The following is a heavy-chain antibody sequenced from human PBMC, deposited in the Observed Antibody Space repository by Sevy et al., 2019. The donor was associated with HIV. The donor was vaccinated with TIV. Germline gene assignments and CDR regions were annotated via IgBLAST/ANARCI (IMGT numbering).Heavy chain of an antibody. J-gene: IGHJ6*02. CDR1: GFTFSSYA. Sequence: GGSLRLSCAASGFTFSSYAMHWVRQAPGKGLEWVAVISYDGSNKYYADSVKGRFTISRDNSKNTLYLQMNSLRAEDTAVYYCARDGGGYSVYYYGMDVWGQGTTVTVSS. D-gene: IGHD5-18*01. V-gene: IGHV3-30-3*01. CDR2: ISYDGSNK. CDR3: ARDGGGYSVYYYGMDV.